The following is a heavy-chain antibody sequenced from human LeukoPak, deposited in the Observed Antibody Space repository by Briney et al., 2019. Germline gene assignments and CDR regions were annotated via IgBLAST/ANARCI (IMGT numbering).Heavy chain of an antibody. CDR2: VSGSGDST. D-gene: IGHD1-26*01. CDR1: GITFNNYA. J-gene: IGHJ4*02. Sequence: GGSLRFSCAVSGITFNNYAMSWVRQAPGKGLEWVSGVSGSGDSTYYADSVKGRFTISRDNSKNTLYLQMNSLRAEDTALYYCAKGVYSGSYFYFDYWGQGTLVTVSS. CDR3: AKGVYSGSYFYFDY. V-gene: IGHV3-23*01.